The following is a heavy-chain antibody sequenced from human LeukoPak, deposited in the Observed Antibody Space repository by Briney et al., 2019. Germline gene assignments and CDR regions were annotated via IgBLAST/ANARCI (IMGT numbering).Heavy chain of an antibody. D-gene: IGHD1-26*01. J-gene: IGHJ4*02. Sequence: PSETLSLTCTVSGGSFSSSFYYWGWLRQPPGKGLEGIGSMYFSGSSHYTPSLKSRLTISVDTSKNQFSLKLTSVTAADTAVYYCANAASYSVDYWGQGTLVTVSS. V-gene: IGHV4-39*01. CDR3: ANAASYSVDY. CDR1: GGSFSSSFYY. CDR2: MYFSGSS.